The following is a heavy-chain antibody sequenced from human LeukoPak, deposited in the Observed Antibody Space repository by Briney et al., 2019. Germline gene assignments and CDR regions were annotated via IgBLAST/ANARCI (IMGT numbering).Heavy chain of an antibody. V-gene: IGHV4-59*01. CDR3: ARDVGGNYQNWFDP. CDR1: GGSITTYY. D-gene: IGHD1-26*01. CDR2: IYYSGST. J-gene: IGHJ5*02. Sequence: PSETLSLTCTVSGGSITTYYWTWIRQPPGKGLERIGYIYYSGSTNYNPSLKSRVTISVDTSKNQFSLQLSSLTAADTAVYYCARDVGGNYQNWFDPWGQGTLVTVSS.